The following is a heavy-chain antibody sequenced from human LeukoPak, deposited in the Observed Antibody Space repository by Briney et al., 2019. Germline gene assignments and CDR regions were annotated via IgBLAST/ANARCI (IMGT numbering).Heavy chain of an antibody. CDR1: GGSISSYY. J-gene: IGHJ5*02. V-gene: IGHV4-4*07. D-gene: IGHD6-19*01. CDR2: IYTSGST. CDR3: ARSSSSGWGFRFDP. Sequence: PSETLSLTCTVSGGSISSYYWSWIRQSPGKGLEGIGRIYTSGSTNYNPSLKSRVTISVDTSKNQFSLKLSSVTAADTAVYYCARSSSSGWGFRFDPWGQGTLVTVSS.